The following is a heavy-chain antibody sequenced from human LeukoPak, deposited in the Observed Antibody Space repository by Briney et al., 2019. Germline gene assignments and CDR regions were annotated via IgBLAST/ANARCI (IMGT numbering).Heavy chain of an antibody. J-gene: IGHJ4*02. Sequence: SETLSLTCAVYGGSFSGYYWSWIRQPPGKGLEWIGEINHSGSTNYNPSLKSRVTISVDTSKNQFSLKLSSVTAADTAVYYCARDIGVISGYWGQGTLVTVSS. CDR2: INHSGST. D-gene: IGHD3-10*01. CDR3: ARDIGVISGY. CDR1: GGSFSGYY. V-gene: IGHV4-34*01.